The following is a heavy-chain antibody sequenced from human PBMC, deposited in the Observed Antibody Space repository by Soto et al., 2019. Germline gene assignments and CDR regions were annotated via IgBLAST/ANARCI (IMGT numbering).Heavy chain of an antibody. CDR2: ISGSGGST. D-gene: IGHD6-6*01. V-gene: IGHV3-53*01. Sequence: TGGSLRLSCAASGFTVSSNYMNWVRQGPGKGLEWVSVISGSGGSTYYADSVKGRFTISRDNSKTTLYLQMNSLRAADTAVYYCARDFKRYSSSPGPLEYWGQGTLVTVSS. CDR3: ARDFKRYSSSPGPLEY. CDR1: GFTVSSNY. J-gene: IGHJ4*02.